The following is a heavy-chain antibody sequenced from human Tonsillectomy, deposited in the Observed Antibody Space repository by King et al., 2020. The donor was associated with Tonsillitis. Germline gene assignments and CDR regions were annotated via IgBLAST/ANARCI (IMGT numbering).Heavy chain of an antibody. V-gene: IGHV3-9*01. Sequence: VQLVESGGGLVQPGRSLRLSCAASGFTFDDYAMHWVRQAPGKGLEWVSGISWNSGSIAYADSVKGRFTISRDNAKNSLYLQMNSLRAEDTALYYCAKDRAAATLYYYYGMDVWGPGTTVTVSS. CDR2: ISWNSGSI. CDR3: AKDRAAATLYYYYGMDV. CDR1: GFTFDDYA. J-gene: IGHJ6*02. D-gene: IGHD2-15*01.